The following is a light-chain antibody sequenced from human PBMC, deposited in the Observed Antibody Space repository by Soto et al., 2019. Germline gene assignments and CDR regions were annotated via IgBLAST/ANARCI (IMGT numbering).Light chain of an antibody. J-gene: IGKJ1*01. CDR3: QQYTSWPRT. V-gene: IGKV3-15*01. CDR1: QSVSSN. Sequence: EIVMTQSPATLSVSPGERATLSCRASQSVSSNLAWYQQKPGQAPRLLMYGVSTRATDISARFSGSGSGTEFTLTISSLQSEDFAVYFCQQYTSWPRTFGQGTKVEIK. CDR2: GVS.